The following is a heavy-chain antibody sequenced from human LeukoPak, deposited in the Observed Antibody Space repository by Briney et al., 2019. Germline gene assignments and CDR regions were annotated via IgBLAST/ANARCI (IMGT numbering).Heavy chain of an antibody. J-gene: IGHJ5*02. CDR2: ISAYNGNT. CDR3: ARSEDYGGPFDP. Sequence: ASVKVSCKASGYAFTSYGISWVQQAPGQGLEWMGWISAYNGNTNYAQKLQGRVTMTTDTSTSTAYMKLRSLRSDDTAVYYCARSEDYGGPFDPWGQGTLVTVSS. D-gene: IGHD4-17*01. V-gene: IGHV1-18*01. CDR1: GYAFTSYG.